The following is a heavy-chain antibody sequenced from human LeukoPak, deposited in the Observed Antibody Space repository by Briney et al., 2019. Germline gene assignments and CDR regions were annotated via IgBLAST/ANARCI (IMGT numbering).Heavy chain of an antibody. V-gene: IGHV4-59*08. Sequence: SETLSLTCTVSGGSISSYYWSWIRQPPGKGLEWIGYIYYSGSTNYNPSLKSRVTISVDTSKNQFSLKLSSVTAADTAVYYCARGQESSSWKNPGVPYGMDIWGQGTTVTVSS. D-gene: IGHD6-13*01. CDR1: GGSISSYY. J-gene: IGHJ6*02. CDR2: IYYSGST. CDR3: ARGQESSSWKNPGVPYGMDI.